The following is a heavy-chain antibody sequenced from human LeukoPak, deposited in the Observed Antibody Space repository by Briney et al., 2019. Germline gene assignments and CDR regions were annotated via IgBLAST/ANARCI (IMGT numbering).Heavy chain of an antibody. CDR1: GDSINNYY. D-gene: IGHD2-15*01. Sequence: LETLSLTCTVSGDSINNYYWNWIRQPPGRGLDWIGYIYYSGSTNYNPSLKSRVTISVDTSKNQFSLKLTSATAADTAVYYCARGESGGSGWFDPWGQGTLVTVSS. V-gene: IGHV4-59*01. CDR3: ARGESGGSGWFDP. CDR2: IYYSGST. J-gene: IGHJ5*02.